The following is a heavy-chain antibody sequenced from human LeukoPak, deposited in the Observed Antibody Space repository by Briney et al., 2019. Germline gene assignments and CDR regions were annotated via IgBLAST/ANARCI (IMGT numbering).Heavy chain of an antibody. CDR1: GFTFSTYA. CDR2: ISGSGGAT. V-gene: IGHV3-23*01. CDR3: ASGTSGWIQFDD. J-gene: IGHJ4*02. Sequence: GGSLRLSCAASGFTFSTYAMSWVRQAPGKGLEWVSGISGSGGATYYADSVKGRFTISRDNSKNTLHLQMNGLRVEDSAVYYCASGTSGWIQFDDWGQGTLVTVSS. D-gene: IGHD6-19*01.